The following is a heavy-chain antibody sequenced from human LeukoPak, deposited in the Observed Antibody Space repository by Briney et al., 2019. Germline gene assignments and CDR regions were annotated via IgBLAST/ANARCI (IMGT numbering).Heavy chain of an antibody. CDR1: GDSVSSNNIA. CDR2: TYYRSKWRI. D-gene: IGHD2/OR15-2a*01. CDR3: ARGKYSAFDI. J-gene: IGHJ3*02. V-gene: IGHV6-1*01. Sequence: SQTLSLTCGISGDSVSSNNIAWNWIRQSPSRGLEWLGRTYYRSKWRIDYAVSVKSRITINSDTSKNQFSLQLESVTPDDTAVYCCARGKYSAFDIWGQGTMVTVPS.